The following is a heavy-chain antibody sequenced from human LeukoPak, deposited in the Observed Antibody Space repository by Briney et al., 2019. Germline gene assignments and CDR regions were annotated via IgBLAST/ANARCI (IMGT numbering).Heavy chain of an antibody. CDR2: IYYSGST. CDR1: GGSISSYY. J-gene: IGHJ4*02. Sequence: PSETLSLTCTVSGGSISSYYWSWIRQPPGKGLEWIGYIYYSGSTNYNPSLKSRVTISVDTSKNQFSLKLSSVTAADTAVYYCARDIGGSYPRFDYWGQETLVTVSS. D-gene: IGHD1-26*01. V-gene: IGHV4-59*01. CDR3: ARDIGGSYPRFDY.